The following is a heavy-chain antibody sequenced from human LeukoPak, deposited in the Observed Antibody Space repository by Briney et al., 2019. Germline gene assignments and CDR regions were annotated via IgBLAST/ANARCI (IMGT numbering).Heavy chain of an antibody. J-gene: IGHJ6*02. CDR3: ARAYCSSTSCYDLYYYYGMDV. Sequence: GASVKVSCKASGYTFTGYYMHWVRQAPGQGLEWMGWINPNSGVTNYAQKFQGRVTMTRDTSISTAYMELSRLRSDDTAVYYCARAYCSSTSCYDLYYYYGMDVWGRGTTVTVSS. V-gene: IGHV1-2*02. CDR1: GYTFTGYY. D-gene: IGHD2-2*01. CDR2: INPNSGVT.